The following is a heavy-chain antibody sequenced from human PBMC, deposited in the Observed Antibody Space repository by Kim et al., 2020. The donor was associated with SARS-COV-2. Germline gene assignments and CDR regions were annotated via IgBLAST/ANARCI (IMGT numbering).Heavy chain of an antibody. D-gene: IGHD6-13*01. CDR1: GFTFSSYA. Sequence: GGSLRLSCAASGFTFSSYAMHWVRQAPGKGLEWVAVISYDGSNKYYADSVKGRFTISRDNSKNTLYLQMNSLRAEDTAVYYCARGSIAAAGTRVHPYYY. CDR3: ARGSIAAAGTRVHPYYY. CDR2: ISYDGSNK. J-gene: IGHJ6*01. V-gene: IGHV3-30*04.